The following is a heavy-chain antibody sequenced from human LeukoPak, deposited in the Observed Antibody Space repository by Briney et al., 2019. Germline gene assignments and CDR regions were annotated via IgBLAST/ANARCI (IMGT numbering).Heavy chain of an antibody. Sequence: PGGSLRLSCAASGFTFSSYAMTWVRQAPGKGLEWVSAISGSGSTSYADSVKGRFTISRDNSKNTLYLQMNSLRAEDTAVYYCALYSSSWGDAFDIWGQGTMVTVSS. CDR2: ISGSGST. J-gene: IGHJ3*02. CDR1: GFTFSSYA. CDR3: ALYSSSWGDAFDI. V-gene: IGHV3-23*01. D-gene: IGHD6-13*01.